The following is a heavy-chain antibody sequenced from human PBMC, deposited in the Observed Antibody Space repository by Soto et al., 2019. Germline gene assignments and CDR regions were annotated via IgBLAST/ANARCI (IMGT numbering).Heavy chain of an antibody. D-gene: IGHD5-12*01. J-gene: IGHJ3*02. Sequence: EVQLVESGGGLVQPGGSLRLSCAASGFTFSSYDMHWVRQATGKGLEWVSAIGTAGDTYYPGSVKGRFTISRENAKNSLYLQMNSLRAGDTAVYYCARASSGHTFDIWGQGTMVTVSS. V-gene: IGHV3-13*01. CDR1: GFTFSSYD. CDR3: ARASSGHTFDI. CDR2: IGTAGDT.